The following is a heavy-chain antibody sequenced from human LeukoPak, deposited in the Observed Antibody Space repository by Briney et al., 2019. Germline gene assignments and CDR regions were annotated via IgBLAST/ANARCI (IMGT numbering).Heavy chain of an antibody. CDR1: GFTFSSYA. Sequence: GGSLRLSCAASGFTFSSYATHWVRQAPGKGLEWVAVISYGGSNKYYADSVKGRFTISRDNSKNTLYLQMNSLRAEDTAVYYCARARLGPFDYWGQGTLVTVSS. CDR2: ISYGGSNK. CDR3: ARARLGPFDY. J-gene: IGHJ4*02. D-gene: IGHD6-25*01. V-gene: IGHV3-30-3*01.